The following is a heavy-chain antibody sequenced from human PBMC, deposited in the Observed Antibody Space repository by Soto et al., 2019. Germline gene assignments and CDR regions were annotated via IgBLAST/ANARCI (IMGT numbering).Heavy chain of an antibody. Sequence: GGSLRLSCAASGFTFSSYAMSWVRQAPWKGLEWVSAISGSGGSTYYADSVKGRFTISRDNSKNTLYLQMNSLGAEDTAVYYCSREPIGITGSMFGYWGQGTLVIVSS. V-gene: IGHV3-23*01. CDR1: GFTFSSYA. J-gene: IGHJ4*02. CDR3: SREPIGITGSMFGY. CDR2: ISGSGGST. D-gene: IGHD1-20*01.